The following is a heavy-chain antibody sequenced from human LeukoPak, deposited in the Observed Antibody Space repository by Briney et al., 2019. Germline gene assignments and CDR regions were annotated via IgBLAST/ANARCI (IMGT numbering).Heavy chain of an antibody. V-gene: IGHV4-34*01. CDR2: INHSGST. D-gene: IGHD6-19*01. J-gene: IGHJ4*02. Sequence: PSETLSLTCAVYGGSFSGYYWNWIRQSSGKGLEWIGEINHSGSTNYNPSLKSRVTISVDTSKNQFSLKPSSVTAADTTVYYCARGFGSGWSTLFDYWGQGTLVTVSS. CDR3: ARGFGSGWSTLFDY. CDR1: GGSFSGYY.